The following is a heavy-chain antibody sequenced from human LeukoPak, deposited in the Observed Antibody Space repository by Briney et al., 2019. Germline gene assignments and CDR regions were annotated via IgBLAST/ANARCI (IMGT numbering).Heavy chain of an antibody. D-gene: IGHD1-20*01. V-gene: IGHV3-23*01. CDR2: ISGRGVST. CDR1: GFIFSNYA. Sequence: GGSLRLSCAASGFIFSNYAMTWVRQAPGKGLEWVSAISGRGVSTSYADSVRGRFTISRDNSKNTLYLQMNSLRAEDTAVYYCAKAASGNWNDVSDYWGQGTLVTVSS. CDR3: AKAASGNWNDVSDY. J-gene: IGHJ4*02.